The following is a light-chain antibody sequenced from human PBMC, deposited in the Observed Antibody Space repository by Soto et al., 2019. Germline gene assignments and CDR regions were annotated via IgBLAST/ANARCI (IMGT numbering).Light chain of an antibody. CDR2: AVS. J-gene: IGKJ1*01. CDR3: QQYNKWPLT. V-gene: IGKV3-15*01. Sequence: EIMMTQSPGTLSASPGERATLSCRASQSVSSNLAWYPQKPGQAPRLLIYAVSNRATGIPARFSGSGSGTEFIITISSLQSEDFAVYYCQQYNKWPLTFGQGTKVEIK. CDR1: QSVSSN.